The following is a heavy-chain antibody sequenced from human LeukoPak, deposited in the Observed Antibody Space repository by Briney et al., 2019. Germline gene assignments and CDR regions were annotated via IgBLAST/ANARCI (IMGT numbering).Heavy chain of an antibody. D-gene: IGHD6-13*01. V-gene: IGHV4-34*01. Sequence: PSETLSLTCAVYGGSFSGYYWSWIRQPPGKGLEWTGEINHSGSTNYNPSLKSRVTISVDTSKNQFSLKLSSVTAADTAVYYCARVVSSSWYDSIDYWGQGTLVTVSS. J-gene: IGHJ4*02. CDR3: ARVVSSSWYDSIDY. CDR2: INHSGST. CDR1: GGSFSGYY.